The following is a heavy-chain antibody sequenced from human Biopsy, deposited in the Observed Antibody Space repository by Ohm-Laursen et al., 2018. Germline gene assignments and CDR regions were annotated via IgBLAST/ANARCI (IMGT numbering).Heavy chain of an antibody. CDR2: ISNSGNT. J-gene: IGHJ4*02. CDR1: GDSINSSY. Sequence: GTLSPTCPVSGDSINSSYWSWIRQAPGKGLEWIGFISNSGNTNYNPSLKSRVTISADTSKNQFSLKLGSVTVADTAVFYCARRGSGGRSFDYWGQGSLVTVSS. D-gene: IGHD2-15*01. CDR3: ARRGSGGRSFDY. V-gene: IGHV4-59*08.